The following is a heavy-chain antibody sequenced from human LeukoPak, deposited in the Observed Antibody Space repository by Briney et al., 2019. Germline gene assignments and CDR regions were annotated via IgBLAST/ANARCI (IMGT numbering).Heavy chain of an antibody. CDR2: IYSGGST. Sequence: GGSLRLSCAASGVTVSSNYMSWVRQAPGKGLEWVPVIYSGGSTYYADSVKGRFTISRDNSKNTLYLQMNSLRAEDTAVYYCARVGTGYDYDYYGMDVWGQGTTVTVSS. V-gene: IGHV3-66*02. CDR1: GVTVSSNY. CDR3: ARVGTGYDYDYYGMDV. J-gene: IGHJ6*02. D-gene: IGHD5-12*01.